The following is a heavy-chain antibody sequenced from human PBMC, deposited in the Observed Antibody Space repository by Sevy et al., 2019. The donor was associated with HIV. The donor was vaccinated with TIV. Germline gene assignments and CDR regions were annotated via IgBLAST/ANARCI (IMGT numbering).Heavy chain of an antibody. Sequence: GGSLRLSCAASGFTFSRYAMHWVRQAPGKGLEWVTIISYDGTIKYYAESVKGRFTISRDNSKNTLYLQMNSLSTDDTAVDYGARNPNYSDDSSGSVHDAFDIWGQGTTVTVSS. CDR1: GFTFSRYA. J-gene: IGHJ3*02. CDR3: ARNPNYSDDSSGSVHDAFDI. D-gene: IGHD3-22*01. V-gene: IGHV3-30-3*01. CDR2: ISYDGTIK.